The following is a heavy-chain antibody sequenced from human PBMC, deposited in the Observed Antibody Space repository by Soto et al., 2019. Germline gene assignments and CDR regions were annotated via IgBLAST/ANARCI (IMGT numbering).Heavy chain of an antibody. CDR1: GSSVSSSTFY. CDR3: ASLYTYSGSSIDY. D-gene: IGHD6-6*01. CDR2: IYYTGST. J-gene: IGHJ4*03. V-gene: IGHV4-61*01. Sequence: QVQLQESGPGLVKPSETLSLTCTVSGSSVSSSTFYWSWIRQPPGKGLEWIGYIYYTGSTNYNPYLKGRVTMSGDAYKNQFSLKLSSVTAADTAVYYGASLYTYSGSSIDYWGQGTTVTVSS.